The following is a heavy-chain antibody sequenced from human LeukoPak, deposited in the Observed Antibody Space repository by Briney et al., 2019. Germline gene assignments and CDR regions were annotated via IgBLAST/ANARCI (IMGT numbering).Heavy chain of an antibody. V-gene: IGHV3-30*18. Sequence: PGGSLRLSCAASGFTFSSYGMHWVRQAPGKGLEWVAVILYDGSNKYYADSVKGRFTISRDNSKNTLYLQMNSLRAEDTAVYYCAKDLSEVGAQADYWGQGTLVTVSS. J-gene: IGHJ4*02. D-gene: IGHD1-26*01. CDR1: GFTFSSYG. CDR2: ILYDGSNK. CDR3: AKDLSEVGAQADY.